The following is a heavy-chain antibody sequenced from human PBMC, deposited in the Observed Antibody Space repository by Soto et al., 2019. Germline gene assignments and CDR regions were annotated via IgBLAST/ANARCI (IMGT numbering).Heavy chain of an antibody. J-gene: IGHJ4*02. V-gene: IGHV4-59*01. CDR2: IYYSGST. CDR1: GGSISSYY. D-gene: IGHD3-22*01. Sequence: PSETLSLTCTVSGGSISSYYWSWIRQPPGKGLEWIGYIYYSGSTNYNPSLKSRVTISVDTSKNQFSLKLSSVTAADTAVYYCAGRGYYDSSGYYYALTPFDYWGQGTLVTVSS. CDR3: AGRGYYDSSGYYYALTPFDY.